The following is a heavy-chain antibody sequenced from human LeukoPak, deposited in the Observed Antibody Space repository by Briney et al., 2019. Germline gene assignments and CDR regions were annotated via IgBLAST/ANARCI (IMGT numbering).Heavy chain of an antibody. Sequence: VGSLRLSCAASGFTFSSYWMSWVRQAPGKGLEWVANIKQDGSEKYYVDSVKGRFTISRDNAKNSLYLQMNSLRAEDTAVYYCARVGYGGNSYYFDYWGQGTLVTVSS. J-gene: IGHJ4*02. D-gene: IGHD4-23*01. CDR1: GFTFSSYW. CDR3: ARVGYGGNSYYFDY. V-gene: IGHV3-7*01. CDR2: IKQDGSEK.